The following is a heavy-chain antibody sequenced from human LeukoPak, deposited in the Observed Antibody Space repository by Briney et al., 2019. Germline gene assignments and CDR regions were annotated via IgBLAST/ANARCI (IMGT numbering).Heavy chain of an antibody. Sequence: GGSLRLSCAASGYTFTAYEMNWVRQAPGKGLEWVSNISSGGGTEDYADSVKGRFTISRDNAKSSLYLQMNSLRAEDTAVYYCANGYSSGWCPQNWGQGTLVTVSS. V-gene: IGHV3-48*03. CDR1: GYTFTAYE. CDR2: ISSGGGTE. J-gene: IGHJ4*02. D-gene: IGHD6-19*01. CDR3: ANGYSSGWCPQN.